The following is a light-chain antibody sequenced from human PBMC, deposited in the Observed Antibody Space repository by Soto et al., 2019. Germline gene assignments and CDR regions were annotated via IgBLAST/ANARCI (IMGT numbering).Light chain of an antibody. Sequence: DIQMTQSPSSLSASVGDRVTITCRASQDISNFLAWYQQKPGQVPKLLIYGASTLHSGVPSRFSGSGSGTEFTLTISSLQPEDFANYYCQKYNSAPPTFGRGTKVEI. CDR1: QDISNF. CDR2: GAS. CDR3: QKYNSAPPT. J-gene: IGKJ1*01. V-gene: IGKV1-27*01.